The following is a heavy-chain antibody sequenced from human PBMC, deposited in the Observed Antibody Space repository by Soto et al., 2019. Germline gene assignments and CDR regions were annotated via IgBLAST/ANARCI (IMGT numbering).Heavy chain of an antibody. CDR1: VGSFSGYY. V-gene: IGHV4-34*01. J-gene: IGHJ6*03. CDR3: ARGGGHYSNFDYYYYMDV. D-gene: IGHD4-4*01. Sequence: SGTLPLTCAVYVGSFSGYYWSWIRQPPGKGLEWIGEINHGGSTNYNPSLKSRVTMSVDTSKNQFSLKLSSVTAADTAVYYCARGGGHYSNFDYYYYMDVWDKGTTVTGSS. CDR2: INHGGST.